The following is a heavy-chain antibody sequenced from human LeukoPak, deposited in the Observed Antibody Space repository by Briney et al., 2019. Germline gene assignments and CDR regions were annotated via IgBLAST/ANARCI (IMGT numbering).Heavy chain of an antibody. J-gene: IGHJ4*02. CDR3: ARALYSSGVGFDFDY. D-gene: IGHD6-19*01. Sequence: GGSLRLSCAASGFTFSSYGMSWVRQAPGKGLEWVSAISGSGGSTYYADSVKGRFTISRDNSKNTLYLQMNSLRAEDTAVYYCARALYSSGVGFDFDYWGQGTLVTVSS. CDR1: GFTFSSYG. CDR2: ISGSGGST. V-gene: IGHV3-23*01.